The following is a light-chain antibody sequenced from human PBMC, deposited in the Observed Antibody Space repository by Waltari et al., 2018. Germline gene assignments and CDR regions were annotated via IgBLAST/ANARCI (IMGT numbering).Light chain of an antibody. Sequence: TQSPSSLSASVGDRVNITCRASQSISSYLNWYQQKPGKAPKLLIYAASSLQSGVPSRFSGSGSGTDFTLTISSLQPEDFATYYCQQSYSTPPVTFGGGTKVEIK. V-gene: IGKV1-39*01. CDR1: QSISSY. CDR2: AAS. CDR3: QQSYSTPPVT. J-gene: IGKJ4*01.